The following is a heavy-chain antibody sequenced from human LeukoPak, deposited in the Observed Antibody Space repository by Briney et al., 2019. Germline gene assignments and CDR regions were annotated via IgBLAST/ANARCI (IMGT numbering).Heavy chain of an antibody. Sequence: GGSLRLSCAASGFTFSSYGMHWVLQAPGKGLEWVAVIWYDGSNKYYADSVKGRFTISRDNSKNTLYLQMNSLRAEDTAVYYCAKKRDIGVAVAGTTFDYWGQGTLVTVSS. J-gene: IGHJ4*02. CDR3: AKKRDIGVAVAGTTFDY. D-gene: IGHD6-19*01. CDR1: GFTFSSYG. V-gene: IGHV3-33*06. CDR2: IWYDGSNK.